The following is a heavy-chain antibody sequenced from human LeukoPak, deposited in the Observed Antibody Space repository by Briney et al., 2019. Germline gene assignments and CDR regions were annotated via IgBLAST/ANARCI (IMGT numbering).Heavy chain of an antibody. V-gene: IGHV3-30*04. Sequence: AGGSLRLSCAASGFTFSIYAMHCVRQAPGKGLEWVAVISYDGSNKYYADSVKGRFTISRDNSKNTLYLQMNSLRAEDTAVYYCARDLYPYDSSGYWGNAFDYWGQGTLVTVSS. CDR3: ARDLYPYDSSGYWGNAFDY. D-gene: IGHD3-22*01. CDR1: GFTFSIYA. J-gene: IGHJ4*02. CDR2: ISYDGSNK.